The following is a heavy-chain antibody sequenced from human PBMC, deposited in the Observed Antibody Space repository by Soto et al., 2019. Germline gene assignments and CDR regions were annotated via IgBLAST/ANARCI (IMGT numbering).Heavy chain of an antibody. V-gene: IGHV4-59*01. Sequence: XASLSLTSTVCSGSISSYYWSWIRQPPGKGLEWIGYIYYSGSTNYNPSLKSRVTISVDTSKNQFSLKLSSVTAADTAVYYCARDKIRKRAWSGTNNYYYYYGMDVWGQGTTVTVSS. CDR1: SGSISSYY. CDR3: ARDKIRKRAWSGTNNYYYYYGMDV. D-gene: IGHD3-10*01. CDR2: IYYSGST. J-gene: IGHJ6*02.